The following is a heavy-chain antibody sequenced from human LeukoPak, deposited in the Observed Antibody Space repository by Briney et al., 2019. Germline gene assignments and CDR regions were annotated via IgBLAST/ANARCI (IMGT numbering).Heavy chain of an antibody. CDR2: IIPIFGTA. D-gene: IGHD3-10*01. CDR3: ASGSKGTYPPLDY. J-gene: IGHJ4*02. CDR1: GGTFSSYA. Sequence: SVKVSCKASGGTFSSYAISWVRQAPGQGLEWMGGIIPIFGTANYAQKFQGRVTITTDESTSTAYMELSRLRSEDTAVYYWASGSKGTYPPLDYWGQGTLFTVSS. V-gene: IGHV1-69*05.